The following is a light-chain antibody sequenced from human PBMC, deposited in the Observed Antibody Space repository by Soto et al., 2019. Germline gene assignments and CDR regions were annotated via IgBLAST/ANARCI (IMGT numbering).Light chain of an antibody. J-gene: IGKJ1*01. CDR1: QNVDSNY. V-gene: IGKV3-20*01. Sequence: IGLTQYPCTLSLSPGERSTLSCISIQNVDSNYLAWYQQKPGQAPRILIFGASGRATGIPDRFSGSGSGTDFTLTISRLEPEDFAVYYCQQYGSLPWTFCQGTKVDIK. CDR2: GAS. CDR3: QQYGSLPWT.